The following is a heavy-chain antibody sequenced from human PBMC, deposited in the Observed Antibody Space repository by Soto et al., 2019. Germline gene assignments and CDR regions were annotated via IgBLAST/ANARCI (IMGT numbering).Heavy chain of an antibody. CDR2: MNPNSGNT. Sequence: QVQLVQSGAEVKKPGASVRVSCKASGYTFTSYDINWVRQATGQGLEWMGWMNPNSGNTGYAQKFQGRVTMTRNTSISTVYMDLSSLRSEDTAVYYCVRRGFSSSWGYWYFDLWGRGTLVTVSS. CDR1: GYTFTSYD. J-gene: IGHJ2*01. V-gene: IGHV1-8*01. D-gene: IGHD6-13*01. CDR3: VRRGFSSSWGYWYFDL.